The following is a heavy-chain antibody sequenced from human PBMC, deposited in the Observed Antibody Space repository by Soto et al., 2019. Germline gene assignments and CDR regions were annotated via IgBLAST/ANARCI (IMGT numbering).Heavy chain of an antibody. V-gene: IGHV4-38-2*02. CDR1: GYSISSGYY. D-gene: IGHD2-15*01. J-gene: IGHJ5*02. CDR3: ARERIVVVVAATGWFDP. Sequence: SETLSLTCAVSGYSISSGYYWGWIRQPPGKGLEWIGSIYHSGSTYYNPSLKSRVTISVDTSKNQFSLKLSSVTAADTAVYYCARERIVVVVAATGWFDPWGQGTLVTVSS. CDR2: IYHSGST.